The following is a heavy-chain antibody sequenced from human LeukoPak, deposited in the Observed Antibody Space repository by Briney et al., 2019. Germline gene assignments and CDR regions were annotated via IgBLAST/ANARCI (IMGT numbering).Heavy chain of an antibody. D-gene: IGHD3-10*01. Sequence: SETLSLTCGVSGGSVSSTNWWTWIRQPPGKGLEWIGEVHLDGRTNFNPSLKSRLTMSVDLSENHVSLKLTSVTAADTAVYYCARARQPRGWRDGMDVWGQGTTVTVSS. CDR3: ARARQPRGWRDGMDV. J-gene: IGHJ6*02. CDR2: VHLDGRT. V-gene: IGHV4-4*02. CDR1: GGSVSSTNW.